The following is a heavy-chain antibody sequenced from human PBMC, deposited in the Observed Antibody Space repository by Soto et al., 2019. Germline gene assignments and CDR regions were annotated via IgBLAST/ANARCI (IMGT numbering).Heavy chain of an antibody. CDR1: GGSIMSYS. D-gene: IGHD3-9*01. Sequence: SLTCTVSGGSIMSYSWNWIRQSPGKGLEWIGYINYSGSTSYNPSLKSRVTISVDTSKNQFSLQLNSVTAADTAVYYCARGFAIDWYTYYFDYWGQGPLVTVSS. J-gene: IGHJ4*02. CDR2: INYSGST. CDR3: ARGFAIDWYTYYFDY. V-gene: IGHV4-59*08.